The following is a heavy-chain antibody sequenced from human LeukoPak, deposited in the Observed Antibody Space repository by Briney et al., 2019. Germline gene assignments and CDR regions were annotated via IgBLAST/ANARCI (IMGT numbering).Heavy chain of an antibody. CDR3: ARGIKSLGYCSSTSCYTGVAFDI. CDR2: IIPIFGTA. J-gene: IGHJ3*02. V-gene: IGHV1-69*05. Sequence: ASVKVSCKASGGTFSSYAISWVRQAPGQGLEWMGGIIPIFGTANYAQKFQGRVTITTDESTSTAYMELSSLRSEDTAVYYCARGIKSLGYCSSTSCYTGVAFDIWGQGTMVTVSS. CDR1: GGTFSSYA. D-gene: IGHD2-2*02.